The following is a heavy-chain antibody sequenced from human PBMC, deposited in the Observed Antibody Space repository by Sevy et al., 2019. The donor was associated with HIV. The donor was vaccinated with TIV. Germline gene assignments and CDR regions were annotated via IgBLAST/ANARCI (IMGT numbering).Heavy chain of an antibody. Sequence: SETLSLTCSVSGGSISSGDSYWSWIRQPPGEGLEWIGYIYYSGSTYYNPSLKSRVTISVDTSKSQISLKLTSVTAADTAVYYCARGDYYDSSGYYSEPYFDYWGQGTLVTVSS. CDR3: ARGDYYDSSGYYSEPYFDY. D-gene: IGHD3-22*01. CDR2: IYYSGST. V-gene: IGHV4-30-4*01. J-gene: IGHJ4*02. CDR1: GGSISSGDSY.